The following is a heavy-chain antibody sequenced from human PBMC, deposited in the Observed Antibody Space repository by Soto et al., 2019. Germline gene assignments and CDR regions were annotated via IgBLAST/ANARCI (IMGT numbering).Heavy chain of an antibody. CDR3: ARDLAKGGGSAGFDY. CDR2: INPKSGGT. Sequence: ASVKVSYKASGYTFTVYYMHWVRQAPGQGLEWMGWINPKSGGTMYPQKFQGRVTMTWDTSISTAYMALTRLRSDDTAVYYCARDLAKGGGSAGFDYWGQGTLVTVSS. CDR1: GYTFTVYY. J-gene: IGHJ4*02. D-gene: IGHD1-26*01. V-gene: IGHV1-2*02.